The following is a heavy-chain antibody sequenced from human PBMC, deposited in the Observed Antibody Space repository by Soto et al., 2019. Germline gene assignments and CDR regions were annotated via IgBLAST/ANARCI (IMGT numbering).Heavy chain of an antibody. CDR1: GVSISRYY. J-gene: IGHJ6*02. CDR2: IYYSWST. Sequence: SANLSLTCTFSGVSISRYYWVWIRHPPGEGLDLIGYIYYSWSTNYNPSPKSRVTISVDTSKNQFSLKLSSVTAADTAVYYCARQAYDFWSGYYNYYYYGMDVWGQGTTVTVSS. D-gene: IGHD3-3*01. CDR3: ARQAYDFWSGYYNYYYYGMDV. V-gene: IGHV4-59*01.